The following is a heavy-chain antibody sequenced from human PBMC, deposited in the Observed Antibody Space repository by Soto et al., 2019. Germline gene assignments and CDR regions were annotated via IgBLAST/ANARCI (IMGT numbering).Heavy chain of an antibody. Sequence: PSETLSLTCIVSGGSISSSPDGWGWVRPPPGKGPEWIGSIYRSGATYYNPSLESRVSISVDTSKNQFSLKLTSVIAADTAVYYCTRLTGSSFFSYWGQGTRVTVSS. CDR3: TRLTGSSFFSY. D-gene: IGHD6-6*01. V-gene: IGHV4-39*01. CDR2: IYRSGAT. J-gene: IGHJ4*02. CDR1: GGSISSSPDG.